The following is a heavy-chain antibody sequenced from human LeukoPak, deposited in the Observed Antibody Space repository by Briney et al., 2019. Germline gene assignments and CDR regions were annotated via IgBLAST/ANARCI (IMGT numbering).Heavy chain of an antibody. V-gene: IGHV3-30*02. J-gene: IGHJ4*02. CDR2: IRYDGSNK. Sequence: GGALRLSCAASGFTFSSYGMHWVRQAPGKGLEWVAFIRYDGSNKYYADSVKGGFTISRDNSKNTLYLQMNSLRAEDTAVYYCAKEGTDSSGYYYGYFDYWGQGTLVTVSS. CDR1: GFTFSSYG. CDR3: AKEGTDSSGYYYGYFDY. D-gene: IGHD3-22*01.